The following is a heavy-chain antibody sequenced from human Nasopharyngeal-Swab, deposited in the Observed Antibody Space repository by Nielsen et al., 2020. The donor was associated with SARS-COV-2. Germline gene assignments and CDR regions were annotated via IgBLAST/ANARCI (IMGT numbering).Heavy chain of an antibody. J-gene: IGHJ6*03. Sequence: WIRQPPGKGLEWIGEIYHSGSTDYNPSLKSRVTISVDTSKNQFSLKLSSVTAADTAVYYCARASYDFWSGYYLADYMDVWGKGTTVTVSS. D-gene: IGHD3-3*01. CDR3: ARASYDFWSGYYLADYMDV. CDR2: IYHSGST. V-gene: IGHV4-38-2*02.